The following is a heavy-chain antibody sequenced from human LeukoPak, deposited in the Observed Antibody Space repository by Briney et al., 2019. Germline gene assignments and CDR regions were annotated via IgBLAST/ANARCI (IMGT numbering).Heavy chain of an antibody. V-gene: IGHV3-23*01. CDR3: AKDAHYYDSSGYHYDY. CDR2: ISGSGGST. D-gene: IGHD3-22*01. CDR1: GFTFSSYA. J-gene: IGHJ4*02. Sequence: GGSLRLSCAASGFTFSSYAMSWVRQAPGKGLEWVSAISGSGGSTYYADSVKGRFTISRDNSKNTLYLQMNSLRAEDTAVYYCAKDAHYYDSSGYHYDYWGQGTLVTVSS.